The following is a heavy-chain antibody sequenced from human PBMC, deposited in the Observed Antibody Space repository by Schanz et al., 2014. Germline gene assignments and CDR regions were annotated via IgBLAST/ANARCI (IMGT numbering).Heavy chain of an antibody. CDR3: AREQIVAAAGLNDY. D-gene: IGHD6-13*01. V-gene: IGHV3-23*01. Sequence: EVQLLDSGGGLVQPGGSLRLSCAASGFTFSTYAMSWVRQAPGKGLEWVSAISGSGGSTYYSDSEKGRFTISRDNAKSSLYLQMNSMGAKDTALYDCAREQIVAAAGLNDYWGHGTLGTVSS. CDR2: ISGSGGST. CDR1: GFTFSTYA. J-gene: IGHJ4*01.